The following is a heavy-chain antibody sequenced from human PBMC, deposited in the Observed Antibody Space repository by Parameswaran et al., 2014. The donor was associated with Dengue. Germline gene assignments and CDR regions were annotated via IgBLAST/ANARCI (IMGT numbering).Heavy chain of an antibody. D-gene: IGHD1-26*01. CDR1: ISVA. CDR2: TYYRSKWYN. J-gene: IGHJ6*02. CDR3: ARVEPLRGGMDV. Sequence: ISVARWIRQSPSRGLEWLGRTYYRSKWYNDYAVSVKSRITINPDTSKNQFSLQLNSVTPEDTAVYYCARVEPLRGGMDVWGQGTTVTVSS. V-gene: IGHV6-1*01.